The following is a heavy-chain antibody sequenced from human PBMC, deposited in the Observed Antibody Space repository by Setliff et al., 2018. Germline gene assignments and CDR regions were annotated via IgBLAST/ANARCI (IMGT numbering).Heavy chain of an antibody. Sequence: SSVHVSCKTSGFGFTTFGFSWVRQAPGQGLEWLGSISPYSGNTNYPQWLQDRVTMTIDTSATTVYMELQSLRSDDTAVYYCVRSSAPQVVLAADFDFWGQGHHMDVWGKGTSVTVSS. D-gene: IGHD3-9*01. CDR1: GFGFTTFG. V-gene: IGHV1-18*01. CDR3: VRSSAPQVVLAADFDFWGQGHHMDV. J-gene: IGHJ6*03. CDR2: ISPYSGNT.